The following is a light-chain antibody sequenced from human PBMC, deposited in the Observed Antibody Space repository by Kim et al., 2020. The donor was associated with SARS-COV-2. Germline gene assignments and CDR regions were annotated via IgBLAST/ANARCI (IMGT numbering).Light chain of an antibody. J-gene: IGKJ2*02. CDR1: QSVGRN. V-gene: IGKV3-15*01. CDR2: GTS. CDR3: QQYNNWPLPCT. Sequence: SPGERVTLSCRASQSVGRNLAWYQQKPGQAPRLLFYGTSTRATGVPARFSASGSGTEFTLTISSLQSEDFAVYYCQQYNNWPLPCTFGQGTKLEI.